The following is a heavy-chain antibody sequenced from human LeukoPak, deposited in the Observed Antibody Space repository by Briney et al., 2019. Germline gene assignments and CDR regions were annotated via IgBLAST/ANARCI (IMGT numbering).Heavy chain of an antibody. Sequence: PGGSLRLSCAASGFTFSSYSMNWVRQAPGKGLEWASSISSSSSYIYYADSVKGRFTISRDNAKNSLYLQMTSLRAEDTAVYYCARELRSVGALSYWGQGTLVTVSS. V-gene: IGHV3-21*01. CDR3: ARELRSVGALSY. CDR1: GFTFSSYS. CDR2: ISSSSSYI. D-gene: IGHD1-26*01. J-gene: IGHJ4*02.